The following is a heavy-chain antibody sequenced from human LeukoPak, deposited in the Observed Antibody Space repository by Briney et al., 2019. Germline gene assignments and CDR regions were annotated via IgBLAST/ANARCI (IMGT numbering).Heavy chain of an antibody. V-gene: IGHV3-23*01. J-gene: IGHJ4*02. CDR2: ISGSGRNT. CDR3: TKGTTVTQDPDY. Sequence: GGSLRLSCAAPGFTFSSQAMSWVRQAPGKGLEWVSAISGSGRNTYYGDSVKGRFTISRDNSKNSVYLQMNSLRADDTAVYYCTKGTTVTQDPDYWGQGTLVTVSS. CDR1: GFTFSSQA. D-gene: IGHD4-17*01.